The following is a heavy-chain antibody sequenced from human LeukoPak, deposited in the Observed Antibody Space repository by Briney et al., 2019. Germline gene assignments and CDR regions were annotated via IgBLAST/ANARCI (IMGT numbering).Heavy chain of an antibody. V-gene: IGHV3-64*01. CDR2: VSSNGGST. CDR1: GFTFSSYA. D-gene: IGHD4-23*01. Sequence: GGSLRLSCAASGFTFSSYAMHWVRQAPGKGLEYVSAVSSNGGSTYYANSVKGRFTISRDNSKNTLYLQMGSLRAEDMAVYYCARGRGGNLYYFDYWGQGTLVTVSS. J-gene: IGHJ4*02. CDR3: ARGRGGNLYYFDY.